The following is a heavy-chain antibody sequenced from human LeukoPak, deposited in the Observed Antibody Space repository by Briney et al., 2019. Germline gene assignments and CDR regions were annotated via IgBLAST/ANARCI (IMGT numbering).Heavy chain of an antibody. J-gene: IGHJ4*02. V-gene: IGHV3-48*03. D-gene: IGHD3-22*01. CDR1: GFTFSSYE. CDR3: ARTYDSSGYFDPNFDY. Sequence: GGSLRLSCAASGFTFSSYEMNWVRQAPGKGLEWVSYISSSGTTIYYADSVKGRFTISRDNAKNSLYLQMNSLRAEDTAVYYCARTYDSSGYFDPNFDYWGQGTLVTVSS. CDR2: ISSSGTTI.